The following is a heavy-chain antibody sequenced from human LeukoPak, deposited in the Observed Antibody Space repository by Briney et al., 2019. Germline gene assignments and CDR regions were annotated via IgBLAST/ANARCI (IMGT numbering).Heavy chain of an antibody. J-gene: IGHJ4*02. CDR1: GASISSYY. V-gene: IGHV4-4*07. Sequence: SETLSLTCTVSGASISSYYWSWIRQPAAKGLEWIGRIYTSGSTNYNPSLKSRVTMSVDTSKNQFSLRLSSVTAADTAVYYCATVLSSSGYCSGGSCYYFDYWGQGTLVTVSS. CDR2: IYTSGST. D-gene: IGHD2-15*01. CDR3: ATVLSSSGYCSGGSCYYFDY.